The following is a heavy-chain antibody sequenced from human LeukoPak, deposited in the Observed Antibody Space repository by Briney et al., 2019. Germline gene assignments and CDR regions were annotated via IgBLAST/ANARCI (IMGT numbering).Heavy chain of an antibody. CDR1: GFTFSSYW. CDR3: ARDHCSSTSCYVNWFDP. CDR2: INSDGSST. J-gene: IGHJ5*02. V-gene: IGHV3-74*01. D-gene: IGHD2-2*01. Sequence: QSGGSLRLSCAASGFTFSSYWMHWVRQAPGKGLVWVSRINSDGSSTSYADSVKGRFTISRDNDKNTLYLQMNSLRAEDTAVYYCARDHCSSTSCYVNWFDPWAREPWSPSPQ.